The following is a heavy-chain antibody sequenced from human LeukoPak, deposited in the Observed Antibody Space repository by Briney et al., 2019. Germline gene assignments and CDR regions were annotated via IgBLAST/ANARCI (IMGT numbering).Heavy chain of an antibody. CDR3: ARHPSGSYSYYFDY. Sequence: PSETQPLTCIVSGGSISSYFWSWIRQPPGKGLEWIGYIYYSGSTNYNPSLKSRVTISVDTSRNQFSLRLSSVTSADTAVYYCARHPSGSYSYYFDYWGQGTLVTVSS. J-gene: IGHJ4*02. V-gene: IGHV4-59*01. CDR1: GGSISSYF. CDR2: IYYSGST. D-gene: IGHD1-26*01.